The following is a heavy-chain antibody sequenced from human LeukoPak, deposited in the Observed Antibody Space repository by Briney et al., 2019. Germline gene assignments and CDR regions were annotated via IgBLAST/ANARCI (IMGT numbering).Heavy chain of an antibody. V-gene: IGHV4-59*01. CDR3: ARRMGQQLGVDAFDV. CDR2: ICYSGRT. CDR1: GGSISSYY. Sequence: SETLSLTCTVPGGSISSYYWNWIRQPPGKGLEWIGYICYSGRTNYNPSLKSRVTISVDTSKNQFSLKLSSVTAADTAVYFCARRMGQQLGVDAFDVWGQGTMVTVSS. D-gene: IGHD6-13*01. J-gene: IGHJ3*01.